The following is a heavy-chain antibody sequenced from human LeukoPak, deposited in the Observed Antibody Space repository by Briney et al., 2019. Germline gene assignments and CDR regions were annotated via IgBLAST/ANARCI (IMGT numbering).Heavy chain of an antibody. Sequence: ASVKVSCKVSGYTLTELSMHWVRQAPGKGLEWMGGFDPEDGETIYAQKFQGRVTMTEDTSTDTAYMELSSLRSEDTAVYYCATVTMVRGVFDYWGQGTLVTVSS. J-gene: IGHJ4*02. CDR2: FDPEDGET. CDR3: ATVTMVRGVFDY. V-gene: IGHV1-24*01. D-gene: IGHD3-10*01. CDR1: GYTLTELS.